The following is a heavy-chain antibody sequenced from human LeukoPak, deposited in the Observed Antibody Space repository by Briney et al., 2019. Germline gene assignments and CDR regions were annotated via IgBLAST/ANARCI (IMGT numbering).Heavy chain of an antibody. Sequence: GGSLRLSCVASGFSLSGYWMYWVRQAPGKGLMYISRNNGDGSTTNYADVVKGRFIMSRDNVKNTLYLQMNSLRVEDTAVYYCARDPRNVGLAPWGQGTLVTVSS. CDR1: GFSLSGYW. V-gene: IGHV3-74*01. D-gene: IGHD2-15*01. J-gene: IGHJ5*02. CDR3: ARDPRNVGLAP. CDR2: NNGDGSTT.